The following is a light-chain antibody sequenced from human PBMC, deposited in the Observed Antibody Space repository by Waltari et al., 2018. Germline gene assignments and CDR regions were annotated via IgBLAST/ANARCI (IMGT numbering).Light chain of an antibody. V-gene: IGKV1-9*01. CDR1: QGISSY. CDR2: AAS. Sequence: DIQLTQSPSFLSASVGDRVTITCRASQGISSYLAWYQQKPGKAPKLLIYAASTLQSVVPSRFSGSGSGTEFTLTISSLQPEDFATYYCQQLNSYPLLTFGGGTKVEIK. J-gene: IGKJ4*01. CDR3: QQLNSYPLLT.